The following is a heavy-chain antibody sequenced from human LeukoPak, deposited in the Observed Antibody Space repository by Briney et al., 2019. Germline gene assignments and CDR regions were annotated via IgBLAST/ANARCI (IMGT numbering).Heavy chain of an antibody. CDR3: ASKPGIAAAPFDY. CDR1: GGSISSGGYY. V-gene: IGHV4-61*08. J-gene: IGHJ4*02. CDR2: IYYSGST. D-gene: IGHD6-13*01. Sequence: SETLSLTCTVSGGSISSGGYYWSWIRQPPGKGLEWIGYIYYSGSTNYNPSLKSRVTISVDTSKNQFSLKLSSVTAADTAVYYCASKPGIAAAPFDYWGQGTLVTVSS.